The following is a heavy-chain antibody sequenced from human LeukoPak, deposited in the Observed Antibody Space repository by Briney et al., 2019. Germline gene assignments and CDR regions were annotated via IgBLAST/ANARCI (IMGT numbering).Heavy chain of an antibody. Sequence: SETLSLTCAVSGGSISSYYWSWIRQPPGKGLEWVGYIYNSGSTSYCPSLRSRVTISVDTSKNHFFLKLSYVTAADTAVCHCGRHYTTSSAFDSRGHRALVTVSS. CDR2: IYNSGST. CDR1: GGSISSYY. CDR3: GRHYTTSSAFDS. J-gene: IGHJ4*01. D-gene: IGHD6-6*01. V-gene: IGHV4-59*08.